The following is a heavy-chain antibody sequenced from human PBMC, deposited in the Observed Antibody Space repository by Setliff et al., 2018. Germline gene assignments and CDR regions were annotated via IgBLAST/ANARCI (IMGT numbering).Heavy chain of an antibody. CDR2: ITSATGKT. Sequence: ASVKVSCKTSGCTFNDYGITWVRQVPGQGLEWMGWITSATGKTYSAEKFQDRVTLTTDTSTSTAYLELRSLGSDDTAVYYCSRLVRFCTKTACQRLSGGEFWGQGTLVTVSS. V-gene: IGHV1-18*04. J-gene: IGHJ4*02. CDR3: SRLVRFCTKTACQRLSGGEF. CDR1: GCTFNDYG. D-gene: IGHD3-3*01.